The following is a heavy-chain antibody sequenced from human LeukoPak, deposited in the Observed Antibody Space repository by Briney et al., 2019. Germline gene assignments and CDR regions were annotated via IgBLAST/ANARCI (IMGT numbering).Heavy chain of an antibody. V-gene: IGHV3-73*01. CDR3: TSPKRYGDDGNDY. D-gene: IGHD4-17*01. J-gene: IGHJ4*02. CDR1: GFPFSGSA. CDR2: IRSKANNYAT. Sequence: GGSLRLSCAASGFPFSGSAMHWVRQASGKGLEGIGRIRSKANNYATAYAASVNGRFTISRNDSKNTAYLQLNSLKTEDTAVYYCTSPKRYGDDGNDYWGQGTLVTVSS.